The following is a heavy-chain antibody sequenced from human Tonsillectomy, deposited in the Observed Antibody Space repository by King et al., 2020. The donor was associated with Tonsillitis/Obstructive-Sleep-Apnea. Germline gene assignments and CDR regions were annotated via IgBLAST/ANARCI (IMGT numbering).Heavy chain of an antibody. V-gene: IGHV5-51*01. CDR1: GYTFTNYW. D-gene: IGHD2-2*01. J-gene: IGHJ3*02. CDR2: IFPGDSDT. Sequence: EVQLVESGAEVKKPGESLKISCKGSGYTFTNYWIVWLRQMPGKGLEWMGIIFPGDSDTRYNPSFQGQVTISADKSISTAYLQWSSLKASDTAMYYCAGPVGYCNRPSCPNVFDIWGQGTRVTVSS. CDR3: AGPVGYCNRPSCPNVFDI.